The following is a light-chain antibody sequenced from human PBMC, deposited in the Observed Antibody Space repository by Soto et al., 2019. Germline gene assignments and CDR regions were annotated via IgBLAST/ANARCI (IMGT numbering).Light chain of an antibody. CDR3: SSFTSSNTVG. J-gene: IGLJ2*01. CDR1: SSDVGAYNY. V-gene: IGLV2-14*01. CDR2: EVS. Sequence: QSALTQPASVSGSPGQSITISCTGTSSDVGAYNYVSWYQQHPGKAPTLRISEVSKRPSGVSNRFSGSKSGNTASLTISGLQDEDEAHYYCSSFTSSNTVGFGGGTKRTVL.